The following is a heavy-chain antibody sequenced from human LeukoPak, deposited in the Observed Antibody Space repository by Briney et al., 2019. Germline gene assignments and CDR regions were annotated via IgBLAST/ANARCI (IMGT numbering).Heavy chain of an antibody. Sequence: SETLSLTCAVSGYSISSCYYWGWIRQPPGKGLEWIGSVYHSGSTYYNPSLKSRVIISVATYKNQFSLKLSSVTAADTAVYYCARTRLTTVTTPFDYWGQGTLVTVSS. CDR3: ARTRLTTVTTPFDY. D-gene: IGHD4-11*01. CDR1: GYSISSCYY. CDR2: VYHSGST. V-gene: IGHV4-38-2*01. J-gene: IGHJ4*02.